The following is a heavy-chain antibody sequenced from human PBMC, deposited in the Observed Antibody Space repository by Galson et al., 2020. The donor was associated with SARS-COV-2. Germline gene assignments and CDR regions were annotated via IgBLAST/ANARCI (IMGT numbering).Heavy chain of an antibody. CDR1: GFTVNSYA. V-gene: IGHV3-30*18. CDR2: ISNDGTNK. CDR3: AKAVSGWDLLLPFDI. Sequence: PGGSLRLSCAASGFTVNSYALHWVRQAPGKGLEWVAVISNDGTNKYYADSVKGRFTISRDNSRNTLYLQMNSLRPEDTAVYYCAKAVSGWDLLLPFDIWSQGTMVTVSS. D-gene: IGHD1-26*01. J-gene: IGHJ3*02.